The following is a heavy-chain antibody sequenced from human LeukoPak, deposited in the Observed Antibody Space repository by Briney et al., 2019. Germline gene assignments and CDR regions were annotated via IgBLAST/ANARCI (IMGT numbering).Heavy chain of an antibody. CDR3: AREARDSSGYDADY. D-gene: IGHD3-22*01. CDR2: IWYDGSNE. V-gene: IGHV3-33*01. CDR1: GFTFSSYG. J-gene: IGHJ4*02. Sequence: PGGSLRLSCAASGFTFSSYGMHWVRQAPGKGLEWVAVIWYDGSNEYYADSVKGRFTISRDNSKNTLYLQMNSLRAEDTAVYYCAREARDSSGYDADYWGQGTLVTVSS.